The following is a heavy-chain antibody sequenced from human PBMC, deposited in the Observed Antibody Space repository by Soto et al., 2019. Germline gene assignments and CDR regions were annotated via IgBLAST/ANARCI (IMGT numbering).Heavy chain of an antibody. Sequence: QVQLVESGGGVVQPGRSLRLSCAASGFTFSSYGMHWVRQAPGKGLEWVALIWYDGSNKYYADSVKGRFSISRDNSKNTLYLQMNSLRAEDTAVYYCARDSLKYSSGWYGIDYWGQGTLVTVSS. V-gene: IGHV3-33*01. CDR2: IWYDGSNK. D-gene: IGHD6-19*01. CDR1: GFTFSSYG. J-gene: IGHJ4*02. CDR3: ARDSLKYSSGWYGIDY.